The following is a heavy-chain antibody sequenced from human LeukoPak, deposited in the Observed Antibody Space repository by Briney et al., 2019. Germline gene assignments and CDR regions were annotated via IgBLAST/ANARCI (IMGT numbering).Heavy chain of an antibody. CDR3: VADDCGARDSYDL. CDR1: GFTFSIYW. Sequence: PGGSLRLSCAASGFTFSIYWISWVRQAPGKGLEWVPNINQDGSQKYYVDSVKGRFTISRDNAKNSFFLQMSSLRAEDTSVYYCVADDCGARDSYDLWGRGTMVTVSS. V-gene: IGHV3-7*01. CDR2: INQDGSQK. D-gene: IGHD4/OR15-4a*01. J-gene: IGHJ3*01.